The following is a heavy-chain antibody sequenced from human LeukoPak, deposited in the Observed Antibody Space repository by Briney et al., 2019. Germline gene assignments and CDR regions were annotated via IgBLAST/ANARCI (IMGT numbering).Heavy chain of an antibody. V-gene: IGHV3-48*01. CDR3: MRVILTSDDV. CDR2: ISSNGGTI. J-gene: IGHJ3*01. CDR1: GFTFSSSS. D-gene: IGHD3-16*02. Sequence: GGSLILSCAASGFTFSSSSLRWVRQAPGKGLEWLSYISSNGGTIYYADSVKGRFTISRDNVNNSLHLEMNSLRAEDTAFYYYMRVILTSDDV.